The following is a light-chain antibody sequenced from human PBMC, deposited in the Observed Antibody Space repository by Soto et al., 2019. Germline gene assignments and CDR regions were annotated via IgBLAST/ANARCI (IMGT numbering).Light chain of an antibody. CDR1: QSLSSY. V-gene: IGKV3-20*01. CDR3: QQYGSSSIT. CDR2: DAS. J-gene: IGKJ5*01. Sequence: EIMLTQSPASLSLSPVERATLSCRASQSLSSYLAWYQQKPGQAPRLLIYDASNRATGIPDRSSGSGSGTDFTLTISRLEPEDFAVYYCQQYGSSSITFGQGTRLEIK.